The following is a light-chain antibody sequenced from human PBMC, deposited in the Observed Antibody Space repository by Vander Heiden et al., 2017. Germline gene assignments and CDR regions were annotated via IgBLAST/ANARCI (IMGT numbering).Light chain of an antibody. CDR1: SSDVGSYNY. J-gene: IGLJ1*01. V-gene: IGLV2-8*01. Sequence: CALPLPPSASESLGQSVTISCTGTSSDVGSYNYVSWYQQHPGKAPKLMIYEVSKRPSGVPDRFSGSKSGNTASLTVSGLQAEDEADYYCISYAGSNYYVFGTGTKVTVL. CDR2: EVS. CDR3: ISYAGSNYYV.